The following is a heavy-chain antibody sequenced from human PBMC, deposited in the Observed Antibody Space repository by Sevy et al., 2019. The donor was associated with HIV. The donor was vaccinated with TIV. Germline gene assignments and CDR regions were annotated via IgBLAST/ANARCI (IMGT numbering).Heavy chain of an antibody. CDR3: ARDLLPTVSGLLGIGY. J-gene: IGHJ4*02. V-gene: IGHV1-18*04. Sequence: ASVKVSCKASGYTFTTYGFSWVRQAPGQGLEWMGWISAYKGNTAYAQKFQGRVTVTIDTSTTTAYLELRSLRSDDSALYFCARDLLPTVSGLLGIGYWGQGTLVTVSS. CDR1: GYTFTTYG. CDR2: ISAYKGNT. D-gene: IGHD6-19*01.